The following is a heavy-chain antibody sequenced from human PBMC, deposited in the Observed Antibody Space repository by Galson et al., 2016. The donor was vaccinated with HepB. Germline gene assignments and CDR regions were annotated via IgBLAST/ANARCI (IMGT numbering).Heavy chain of an antibody. Sequence: SVKVSCKASGGDFNTFTISWVRQAPGQGLEWMGGIMPIFRTTNYAQKFEGRLTITADESTSTAYMVLSSLKSEDTAVYYCAREIRSRQYSTSFHHYYGMDVWGQGTTVTVSS. J-gene: IGHJ6*02. CDR3: AREIRSRQYSTSFHHYYGMDV. V-gene: IGHV1-69*13. CDR2: IMPIFRTT. D-gene: IGHD1-26*01. CDR1: GGDFNTFT.